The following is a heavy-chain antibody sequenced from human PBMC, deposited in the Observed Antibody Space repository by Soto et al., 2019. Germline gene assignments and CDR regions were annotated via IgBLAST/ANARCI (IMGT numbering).Heavy chain of an antibody. D-gene: IGHD3-3*01. CDR2: ISYDGSSR. CDR1: GFTFSSYA. V-gene: IGHV3-30-3*01. J-gene: IGHJ3*02. Sequence: PGGSLRLSCASSGFTFSSYARHWVRQAPGKGLGCVSVISYDGSSRYYADSVKGRFTISRDNSKPTLYLQMNSLRAEDTAVYYCARASIGTYSDFWSGYSAVGAFDIWGPGTMVTVSS. CDR3: ARASIGTYSDFWSGYSAVGAFDI.